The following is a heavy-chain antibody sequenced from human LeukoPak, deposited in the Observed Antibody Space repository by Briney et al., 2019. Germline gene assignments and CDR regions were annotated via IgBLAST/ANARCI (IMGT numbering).Heavy chain of an antibody. V-gene: IGHV3-23*01. CDR2: ISGSDGST. J-gene: IGHJ4*02. CDR1: GFTFSSYA. Sequence: GGSLRLSCAASGFTFSSYAMSWVRQAPGKGVEWVSAISGSDGSTYYADSVKGRFTISRDNSKNTLYLQMNSLRVEDTAVYYCALYIGIKSNWGQGTLVTVSS. D-gene: IGHD2/OR15-2a*01. CDR3: ALYIGIKSN.